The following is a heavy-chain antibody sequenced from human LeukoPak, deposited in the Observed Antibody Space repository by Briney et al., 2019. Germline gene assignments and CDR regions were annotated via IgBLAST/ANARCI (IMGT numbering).Heavy chain of an antibody. V-gene: IGHV1-8*01. CDR2: MNPNSGNT. CDR3: ARGLLLCFGQPYGMAV. D-gene: IGHD3-10*01. CDR1: GYTFTSYD. J-gene: IGHJ6*02. Sequence: ASVKVSCKASGYTFTSYDINWVRQATGQGLEWMGWMNPNSGNTGYAQKFQGRVTTTRNTSISTAYMELSSLRSEDTAVYYCARGLLLCFGQPYGMAVWGQGTTVTVSS.